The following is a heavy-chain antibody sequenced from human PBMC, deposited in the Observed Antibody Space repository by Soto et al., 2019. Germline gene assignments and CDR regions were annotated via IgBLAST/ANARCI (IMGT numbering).Heavy chain of an antibody. CDR3: ARARSPGPSMASFYFGMDV. J-gene: IGHJ6*02. V-gene: IGHV3-30-3*01. CDR1: GFTVSSHA. D-gene: IGHD3-10*01. Sequence: QVQLVESGGGVVQPGRSLRLSCAASGFTVSSHAMHWVRQAPGKGLEWVAVISFDGSKKYYADSVKGRFTISRENSKNTLYLQMNSLRVEDTAVFYCARARSPGPSMASFYFGMDVWGQGTTVTVSS. CDR2: ISFDGSKK.